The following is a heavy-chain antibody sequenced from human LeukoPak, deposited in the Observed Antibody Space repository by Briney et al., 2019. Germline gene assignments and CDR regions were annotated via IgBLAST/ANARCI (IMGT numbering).Heavy chain of an antibody. Sequence: SETLSLTCAVYGGPFTTYYWSWIRQPPGKGLEWIGDIYHTGSTTYNPSLKSRVTISIDTSKNQFSLRLSSVTAADTSVYYCARARIAVTGTGVNLDWFDPWGQGTLVTVSS. V-gene: IGHV4-34*01. D-gene: IGHD6-19*01. J-gene: IGHJ5*02. CDR2: IYHTGST. CDR3: ARARIAVTGTGVNLDWFDP. CDR1: GGPFTTYY.